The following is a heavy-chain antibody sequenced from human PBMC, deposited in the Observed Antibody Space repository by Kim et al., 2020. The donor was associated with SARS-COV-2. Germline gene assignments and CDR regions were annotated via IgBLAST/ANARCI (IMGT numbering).Heavy chain of an antibody. J-gene: IGHJ4*02. D-gene: IGHD6-25*01. Sequence: GGSLRLSCAASGFSFRSSAMTWVRQAPGKGLEWVSGIGLSGGTNYADSVEGLFTISIDNSKNTLYLQMNNLGVEDTALYYCAKGPRGPDYWGQGTLVTVSS. CDR1: GFSFRSSA. CDR2: IGLSGGT. V-gene: IGHV3-23*01. CDR3: AKGPRGPDY.